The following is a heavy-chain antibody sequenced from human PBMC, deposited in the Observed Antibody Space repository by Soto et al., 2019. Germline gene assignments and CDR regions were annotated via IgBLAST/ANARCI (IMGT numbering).Heavy chain of an antibody. V-gene: IGHV1-69*12. J-gene: IGHJ6*02. CDR3: AREHLHSNYNYYYGMDV. CDR1: GGTFSSYA. CDR2: IIPIFGTA. D-gene: IGHD4-4*01. Sequence: QVQLVQSGAEVKKPGSSVKVSCKASGGTFSSYAISWVRQAPGQGLEWMGGIIPIFGTANYAQKFQGRVTIHADESTRPAYMELSSRRSEDTAGYYCAREHLHSNYNYYYGMDVWGHGTTVTVAS.